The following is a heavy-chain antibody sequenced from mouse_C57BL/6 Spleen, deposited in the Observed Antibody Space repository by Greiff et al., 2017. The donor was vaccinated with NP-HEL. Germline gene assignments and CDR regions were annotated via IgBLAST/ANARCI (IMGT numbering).Heavy chain of an antibody. D-gene: IGHD1-1*01. CDR3: ARRNIYYYGSLDY. CDR2: IDPSDSYT. Sequence: QVQLKQPGAELVKPGASVKLSCKASGYTFTSYWMQWVKQRPGQGLEWIGEIDPSDSYTNYNQKFKGKATLTVDTSSSTAYMQLSSLTSEDSAVYYCARRNIYYYGSLDYWGQGTTLTVSS. CDR1: GYTFTSYW. V-gene: IGHV1-50*01. J-gene: IGHJ2*01.